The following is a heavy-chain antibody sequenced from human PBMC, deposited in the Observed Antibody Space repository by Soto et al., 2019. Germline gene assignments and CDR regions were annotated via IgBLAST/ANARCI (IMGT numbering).Heavy chain of an antibody. V-gene: IGHV3-7*01. CDR2: IKQDGSEK. J-gene: IGHJ5*02. CDR1: GFTFSSYW. CDR3: IVLVPAAENWFDP. D-gene: IGHD2-2*01. Sequence: GGSLRLSCAASGFTFSSYWMSWVRQAPGKGLEWVANIKQDGSEKYYVDSVKGRFTISRDNAKNSLYLQMNSLRAEDTAVYYCIVLVPAAENWFDPWGQGTLVTVSS.